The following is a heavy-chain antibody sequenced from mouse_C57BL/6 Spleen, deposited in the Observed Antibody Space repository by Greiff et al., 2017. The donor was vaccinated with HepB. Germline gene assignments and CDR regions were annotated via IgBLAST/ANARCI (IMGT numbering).Heavy chain of an antibody. CDR3: ARDKGSSHYFDY. Sequence: EVQLQESGPGLVKPSQSLSLTCSVTGYSITSGYYWNWIRQIPGNKLEWMGYISYDGSNNYNPSLKNRISITRDTSKNQFFLKLNSVTTEDTATYYCARDKGSSHYFDYWGQGTTLTVSS. CDR1: GYSITSGYY. V-gene: IGHV3-6*01. D-gene: IGHD1-1*01. J-gene: IGHJ2*01. CDR2: ISYDGSN.